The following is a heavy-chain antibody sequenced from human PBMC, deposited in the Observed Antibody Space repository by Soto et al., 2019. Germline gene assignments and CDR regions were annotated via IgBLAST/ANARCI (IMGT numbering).Heavy chain of an antibody. D-gene: IGHD4-4*01. Sequence: ASVKVSCKASGYTFTSSGISWVRQAPGQGLEWMGWISAYNGNTNYAQKLQGRVTMTTDTSTSTAYMELRSLRSDDTAVYYCARGSYDYSNYVTPEDVWGQGTTVTVSS. CDR3: ARGSYDYSNYVTPEDV. J-gene: IGHJ6*02. V-gene: IGHV1-18*01. CDR2: ISAYNGNT. CDR1: GYTFTSSG.